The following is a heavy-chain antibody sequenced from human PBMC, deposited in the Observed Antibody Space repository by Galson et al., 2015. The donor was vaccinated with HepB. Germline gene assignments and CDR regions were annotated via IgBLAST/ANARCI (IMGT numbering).Heavy chain of an antibody. D-gene: IGHD6-19*01. CDR1: GFTFSSYA. CDR3: ARERSWEQWLVRKSYYYYYYGMDG. Sequence: SLRLSCAASGFTFSSYAMHWVRQAPGKGLEWVAVISYDGSNTYYADSVTGRFTISRDNSKNTLYLQMNSLRAEDTAVYYCARERSWEQWLVRKSYYYYYYGMDGWGQGTTVTVSS. J-gene: IGHJ6*02. V-gene: IGHV3-30*04. CDR2: ISYDGSNT.